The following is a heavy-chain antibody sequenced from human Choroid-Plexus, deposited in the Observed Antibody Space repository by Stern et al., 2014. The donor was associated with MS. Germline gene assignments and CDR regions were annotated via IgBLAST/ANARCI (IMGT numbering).Heavy chain of an antibody. CDR1: GFIFSDYY. V-gene: IGHV3-11*01. Sequence: QVQLQESGGGLVKPGGSLRFSCAASGFIFSDYYMTWIRQAPGKGLECLSYISSSGDIIYYADSVKGRFTISRDNAKNSLYLQMNSLRAEDTAVYYCARGGRDCSGNSCYPQFDYWGQGTLVSVSS. D-gene: IGHD2-15*01. CDR2: ISSSGDII. CDR3: ARGGRDCSGNSCYPQFDY. J-gene: IGHJ4*02.